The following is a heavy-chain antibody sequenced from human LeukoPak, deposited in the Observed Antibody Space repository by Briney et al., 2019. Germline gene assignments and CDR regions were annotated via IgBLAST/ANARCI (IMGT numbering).Heavy chain of an antibody. Sequence: SETLSLTCTVSGGSVGSSSYYWGWIRQPPGKGLEWIGYIYYSGSTNYNPSLKSRVTISVDTSKNQFSLKLSSVTAADTAVYYCARAGRSGLIGRYDYWGQGTLVTVSS. V-gene: IGHV4-61*01. CDR3: ARAGRSGLIGRYDY. CDR1: GGSVGSSSYY. CDR2: IYYSGST. J-gene: IGHJ4*02. D-gene: IGHD3-16*02.